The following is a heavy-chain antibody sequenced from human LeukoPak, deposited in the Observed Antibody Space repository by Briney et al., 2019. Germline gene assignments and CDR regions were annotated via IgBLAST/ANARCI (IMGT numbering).Heavy chain of an antibody. J-gene: IGHJ3*01. CDR2: INSGGSEG. D-gene: IGHD6-6*01. CDR1: GFTFSGFW. CDR3: ARSSYSSSSSV. V-gene: IGHV3-7*03. Sequence: GGSLRLSCAVSGFTFSGFWMSWSRQAPGKGLEWVASINSGGSEGYYADVVKGRFTISRDNAKNSLYLQINSLRAEDTAVYYCARSSYSSSSSVWGQGTMVTVSS.